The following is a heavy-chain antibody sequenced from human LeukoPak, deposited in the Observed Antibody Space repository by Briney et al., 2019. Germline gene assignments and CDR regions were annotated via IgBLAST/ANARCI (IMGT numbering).Heavy chain of an antibody. CDR3: AAGTAADF. CDR2: IYYSGTT. Sequence: SETLSLTCTVSGGSISSSSYYWGWIRQPPGKGLEWIGHIYYSGTTNYNPSLKSRVTISVDTSKNQFSLKLTSVTAADTAVYYCAAGTAADFWGQGTLVSVSS. CDR1: GGSISSSSYY. J-gene: IGHJ4*02. D-gene: IGHD6-13*01. V-gene: IGHV4-61*05.